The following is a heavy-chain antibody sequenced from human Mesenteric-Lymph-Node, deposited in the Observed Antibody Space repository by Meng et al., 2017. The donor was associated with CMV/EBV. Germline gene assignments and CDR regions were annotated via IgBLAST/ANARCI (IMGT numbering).Heavy chain of an antibody. Sequence: GESLMIPCAASGFTFSSFSMNWVRQAPGKGLEWVSSISSSSSYIYYADSVKGRFTISRDNAKNSLYLQMNSLRAEDTAVYYCARVLVAAAGMHYYYGMDVWGQGTTVTVSS. CDR1: GFTFSSFS. J-gene: IGHJ6*02. CDR2: ISSSSSYI. D-gene: IGHD6-13*01. CDR3: ARVLVAAAGMHYYYGMDV. V-gene: IGHV3-21*04.